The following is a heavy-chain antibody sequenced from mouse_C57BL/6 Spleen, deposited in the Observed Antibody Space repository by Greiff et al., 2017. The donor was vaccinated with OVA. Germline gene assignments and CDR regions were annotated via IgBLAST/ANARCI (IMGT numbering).Heavy chain of an antibody. Sequence: VQLQQSGPELVKLGASVKISCKASGYSFTSYYIHWVKQRPGQGLEWIGWIYPGSGNTKYNEKFKGKATLTADTSSSTAYMQLSSLTSEDSAVYYCARGDLYYAMDYWGQGTSVTVSS. CDR1: GYSFTSYY. V-gene: IGHV1-66*01. CDR2: IYPGSGNT. D-gene: IGHD3-3*01. CDR3: ARGDLYYAMDY. J-gene: IGHJ4*01.